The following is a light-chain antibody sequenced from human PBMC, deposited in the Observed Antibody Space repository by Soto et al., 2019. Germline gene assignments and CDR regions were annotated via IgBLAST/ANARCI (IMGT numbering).Light chain of an antibody. CDR1: SSDVGGYNY. CDR2: EVS. V-gene: IGLV2-8*01. CDR3: TAYACDTSLGG. Sequence: QSVLTQPPSASGSPGQSVTISCTGTSSDVGGYNYVSWYQQHPGKAPKLMIYEVSKRPAGVPDRFAGSKSGNTASLTVSGLQAEDEAEYYCTAYACDTSLGGLGGGTKLTVL. J-gene: IGLJ2*01.